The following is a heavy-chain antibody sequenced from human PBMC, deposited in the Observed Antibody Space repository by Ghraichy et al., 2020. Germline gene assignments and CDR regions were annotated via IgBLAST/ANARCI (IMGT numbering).Heavy chain of an antibody. D-gene: IGHD2-15*01. CDR2: ISGSGGST. J-gene: IGHJ6*03. CDR3: AKGVVVEFYYYYYMDV. Sequence: GESLNISCAASGFTFSSYAMSWVRQAPGKGLEWVSGISGSGGSTYYADSVKGRFTISRDNFKNTLYLQMNSLRAEDTAVYYCAKGVVVEFYYYYYMDVWGKGTTVTVSS. V-gene: IGHV3-23*01. CDR1: GFTFSSYA.